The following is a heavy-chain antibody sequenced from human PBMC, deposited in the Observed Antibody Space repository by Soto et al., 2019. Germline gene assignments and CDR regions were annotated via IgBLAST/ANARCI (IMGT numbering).Heavy chain of an antibody. D-gene: IGHD3-22*01. CDR2: IIPIFGTA. CDR3: ARARYYYDSSGYYRTPYYYYGMDV. CDR1: GGTFSSYA. J-gene: IGHJ6*02. Sequence: QVQLVQSGAEVKKPGSSVKVSCKASGGTFSSYAISWVRQAPGQGLEWMGGIIPIFGTANYAQKFQGRVTITADESTSTAYMELSSLRSEDTAVYYCARARYYYDSSGYYRTPYYYYGMDVWGQGTTVTVSS. V-gene: IGHV1-69*01.